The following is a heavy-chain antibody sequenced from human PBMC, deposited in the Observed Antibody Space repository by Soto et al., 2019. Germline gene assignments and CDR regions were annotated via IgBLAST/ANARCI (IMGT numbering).Heavy chain of an antibody. CDR1: GGTFSNYA. D-gene: IGHD6-6*01. V-gene: IGHV1-69*06. CDR2: IIPIFGAA. Sequence: EQLVQSGAEVKKPGSSVKVSCKASGGTFSNYAVTWVRQAPGQGLEWMGGIIPIFGAATYTQKFQGRVTVTADKYTGTAYMELSSLRSEDTAVYYCARGRGFYSSSDEFYFYSMDVWGQGTTVTVSS. CDR3: ARGRGFYSSSDEFYFYSMDV. J-gene: IGHJ6*02.